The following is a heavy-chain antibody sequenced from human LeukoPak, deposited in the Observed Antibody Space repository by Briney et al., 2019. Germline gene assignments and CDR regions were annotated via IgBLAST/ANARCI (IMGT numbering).Heavy chain of an antibody. Sequence: SQTLSLTCAVSGGSISSGGYSWSWIRQPPGKGLEWIGYIYHSGSTYYNPSLKSRVTISVDTSKNQFSLKLSSVTAADTAVYYCARGSGYYDSSGYAYFDYWGQGTLVTVSS. CDR2: IYHSGST. D-gene: IGHD3-22*01. CDR1: GGSISSGGYS. J-gene: IGHJ4*02. V-gene: IGHV4-30-2*01. CDR3: ARGSGYYDSSGYAYFDY.